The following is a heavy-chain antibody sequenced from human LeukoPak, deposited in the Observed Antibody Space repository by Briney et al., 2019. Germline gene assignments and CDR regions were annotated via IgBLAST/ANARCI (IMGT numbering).Heavy chain of an antibody. CDR3: ARDFAGDYGMDV. D-gene: IGHD1-1*01. V-gene: IGHV4-30-2*01. CDR1: DGSISSGGYS. Sequence: SQTLSLTCAVSDGSISSGGYSWSWIRQPPGEGLEWIGYIYHSGSTYYNPSLKSRVTISVDRSKNQFSLKLSSVTAADTAVYYCARDFAGDYGMDVWGQGTTVTVSS. CDR2: IYHSGST. J-gene: IGHJ6*02.